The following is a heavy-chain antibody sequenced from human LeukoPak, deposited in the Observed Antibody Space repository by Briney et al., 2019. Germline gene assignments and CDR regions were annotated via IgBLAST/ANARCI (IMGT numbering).Heavy chain of an antibody. J-gene: IGHJ4*02. Sequence: SETLSLTCTVSGGSISSYYWSWIRQPPGKGLEWIGYIYYSGSNNYTPSLKSRVPISVDTSKNQLSLKLSSVTAADTAVYYCARAFGGNWDPIPDYWGQGTLVTVSS. V-gene: IGHV4-59*08. CDR1: GGSISSYY. D-gene: IGHD3-3*01. CDR3: ARAFGGNWDPIPDY. CDR2: IYYSGSN.